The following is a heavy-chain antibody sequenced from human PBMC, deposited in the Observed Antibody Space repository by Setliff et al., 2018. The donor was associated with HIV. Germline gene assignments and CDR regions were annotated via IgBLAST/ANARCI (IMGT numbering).Heavy chain of an antibody. V-gene: IGHV4-39*02. Sequence: SETLSLTCSVSGDSFSTSSYFWGWVRQSPGKGLEWIANIYYTGFTYCNPSLKSRVTISIDKSKSQFSLNLTSVTASDTAVYYCAREGRGDPSLATTRLDYWGQGKLVTVPQ. D-gene: IGHD1-1*01. CDR2: IYYTGFT. CDR3: AREGRGDPSLATTRLDY. CDR1: GDSFSTSSYF. J-gene: IGHJ4*02.